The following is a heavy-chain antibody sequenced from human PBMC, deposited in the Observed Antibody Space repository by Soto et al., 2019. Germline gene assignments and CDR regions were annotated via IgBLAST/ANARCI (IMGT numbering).Heavy chain of an antibody. Sequence: ASVKVSCKASGYTFTGYYMHWVRQAPGQGLEWMGWINPNSGGTNYAQKFQGWVTMTRDTSISTAYMELSRLRSDDTAVYYCARGHKLELPPGYYGMDVWGQGTTVTVSS. V-gene: IGHV1-2*04. D-gene: IGHD1-7*01. CDR3: ARGHKLELPPGYYGMDV. CDR1: GYTFTGYY. J-gene: IGHJ6*02. CDR2: INPNSGGT.